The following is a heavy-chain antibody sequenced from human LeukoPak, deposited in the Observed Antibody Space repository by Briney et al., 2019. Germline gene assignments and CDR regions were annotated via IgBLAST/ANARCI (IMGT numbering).Heavy chain of an antibody. J-gene: IGHJ4*02. V-gene: IGHV3-21*01. CDR2: IDYDSSHI. CDR3: ARDPLRYLRVGHYDY. D-gene: IGHD3-9*01. CDR1: GFTFSNSA. Sequence: GGSLRLSCAASGFTFSNSAMNWVRQAPGKGLEWVSSIDYDSSHIYYAASVRGRFTISRDNARNSVYLQMNSLRVEDTAVYYCARDPLRYLRVGHYDYWGQGTLVAVSS.